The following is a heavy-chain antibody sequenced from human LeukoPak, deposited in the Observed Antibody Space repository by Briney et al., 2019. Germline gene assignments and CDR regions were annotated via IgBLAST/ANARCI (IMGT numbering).Heavy chain of an antibody. CDR1: GFTFSSYW. Sequence: GGSLRLSCAASGFTFSSYWMNWARQAPGKGLVWVSRINSDGSITSYADSVKGRFTISRDNAKNSLYLQMNSLRAEDTAVYYCARASSPAHFDYWGQGTLVTVSS. V-gene: IGHV3-74*01. J-gene: IGHJ4*02. CDR2: INSDGSIT. CDR3: ARASSPAHFDY.